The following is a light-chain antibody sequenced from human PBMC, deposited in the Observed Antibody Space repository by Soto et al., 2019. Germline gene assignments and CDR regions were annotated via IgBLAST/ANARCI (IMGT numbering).Light chain of an antibody. V-gene: IGKV3-15*01. Sequence: EIVMTQSPATLSVSPGERAALSCRASQSVSSNLAWYQQKPGQAPRLLIYGASTRATGIPARFSGSGSGTEFTLTISSLQSEDFAVYYCQQYNNWPPVAFGQGTKVEIK. CDR2: GAS. CDR1: QSVSSN. CDR3: QQYNNWPPVA. J-gene: IGKJ1*01.